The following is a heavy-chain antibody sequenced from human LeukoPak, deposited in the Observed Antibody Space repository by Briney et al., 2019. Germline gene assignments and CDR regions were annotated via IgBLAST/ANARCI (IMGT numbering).Heavy chain of an antibody. D-gene: IGHD1-26*01. CDR3: ARDVEGTIDY. CDR1: GFTFSSYS. CDR2: ISSGGRYI. J-gene: IGHJ4*02. V-gene: IGHV3-21*01. Sequence: GGSLRLSCAASGFTFSSYSMNWVRQAPGKGLEWVSSISSGGRYIYYADSVKGRFTISRDNSKNTLYLQMNSLRAEDTAVYFCARDVEGTIDYWGQGTLVTVSS.